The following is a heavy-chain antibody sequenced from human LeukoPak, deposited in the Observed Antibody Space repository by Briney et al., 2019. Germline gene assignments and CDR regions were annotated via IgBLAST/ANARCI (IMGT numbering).Heavy chain of an antibody. V-gene: IGHV1-3*01. CDR2: INGGNGNT. CDR3: ARGSRSVRGLSPTYPSDC. J-gene: IGHJ4*02. CDR1: GYTFTSYA. D-gene: IGHD3-16*01. Sequence: GASVKVSCKASGYTFTSYAMHWVRQAPGQRLEWMGWINGGNGNTKYSQKFQGRVTITRDTSASTAYMELSSLRSEDTAVYYCARGSRSVRGLSPTYPSDCWGQGTLVTVSS.